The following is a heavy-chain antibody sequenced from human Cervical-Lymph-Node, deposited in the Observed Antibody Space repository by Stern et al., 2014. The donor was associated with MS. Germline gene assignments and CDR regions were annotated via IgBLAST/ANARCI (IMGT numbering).Heavy chain of an antibody. Sequence: QVQLVQSGAEVKKPGSSVKDSCKASGGTFSRYAISWVRQAPGEGIEWMGGVIPIFGTANYAQKFQGRVTITADESTSTAYMELSSLRSEDTAVYYCAREVRYSSSPEYFQHWGQGTLVTVSS. V-gene: IGHV1-69*01. CDR2: VIPIFGTA. J-gene: IGHJ1*01. CDR3: AREVRYSSSPEYFQH. CDR1: GGTFSRYA. D-gene: IGHD6-13*01.